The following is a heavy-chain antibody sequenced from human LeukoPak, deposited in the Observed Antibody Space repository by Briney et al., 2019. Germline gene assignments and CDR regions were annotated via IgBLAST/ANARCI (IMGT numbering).Heavy chain of an antibody. CDR3: ARVGRMGLARIFDY. J-gene: IGHJ4*02. Sequence: SETLSLTCTVSGGSISSSSYYWGWIRQPPGKGLEWIGSIYYSGSTYYNPSLKSRVTISVDTSKNQFSLKLSSVTAADTAVYYCARVGRMGLARIFDYWGQGTLVTVSS. CDR2: IYYSGST. V-gene: IGHV4-39*07. D-gene: IGHD1-14*01. CDR1: GGSISSSSYY.